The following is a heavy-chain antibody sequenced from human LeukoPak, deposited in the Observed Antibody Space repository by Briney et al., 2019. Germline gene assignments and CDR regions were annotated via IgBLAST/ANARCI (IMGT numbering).Heavy chain of an antibody. J-gene: IGHJ5*02. CDR2: MNPNSGNT. D-gene: IGHD3-9*01. CDR1: GGTFSSYA. V-gene: IGHV1-8*02. Sequence: GASVKVSCKASGGTFSSYAISWVRQATGQGLEWMGWMNPNSGNTGYAQKFQGRVTMTRNTSISTAYMELSSLRSEDTAVYYCARGLSPYYDILTGRNWFDPWGQGTLVTVSS. CDR3: ARGLSPYYDILTGRNWFDP.